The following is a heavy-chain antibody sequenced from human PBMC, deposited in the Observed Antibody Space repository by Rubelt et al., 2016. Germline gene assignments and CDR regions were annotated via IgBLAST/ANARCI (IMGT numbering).Heavy chain of an antibody. V-gene: IGHV3-21*01. CDR2: ISSSSSYL. Sequence: EVQLLESGGGLVQPGGSLRLSCAASGFTFSSYAMSWVRQPPGKGLEWVPSISSSSSYLYYADPVKGRFTISRDNAKNSLYLQMNSLRAEDTAVYYCARDIGFTSFGVVISDAFDIWGQGTMVTVSS. D-gene: IGHD3-3*01. CDR3: ARDIGFTSFGVVISDAFDI. CDR1: GFTFSSYA. J-gene: IGHJ3*02.